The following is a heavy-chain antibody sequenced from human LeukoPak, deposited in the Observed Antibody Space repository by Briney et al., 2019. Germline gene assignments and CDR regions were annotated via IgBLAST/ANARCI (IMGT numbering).Heavy chain of an antibody. CDR1: GGSISSSSYY. CDR3: ARGLNDSWTGENY. CDR2: INHSGST. D-gene: IGHD3-3*01. J-gene: IGHJ4*02. Sequence: SETLSLTCTVSGGSISSSSYYWGWIRQPPGKGLEWIGEINHSGSTNYNPSLKSRVTISLGTSKSQFSLKVRYVTAADTAVYYCARGLNDSWTGENYWGQGTLVTVSS. V-gene: IGHV4-39*07.